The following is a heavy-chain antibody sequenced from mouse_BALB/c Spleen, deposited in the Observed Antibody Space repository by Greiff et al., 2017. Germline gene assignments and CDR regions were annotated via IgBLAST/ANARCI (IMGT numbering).Heavy chain of an antibody. CDR1: GFTFSSFG. V-gene: IGHV5-17*02. J-gene: IGHJ4*01. CDR2: ISSGSSTI. CDR3: ASSGNYYAMDY. Sequence: EVKLMESGGGLVQPGGSRKLSCAASGFTFSSFGMHWVRQAPEKGLEWVAYISSGSSTIYYADTVKGRFTISRDNPKNTLFLQMTSLRSEDTAMYYCASSGNYYAMDYWGQGTSVTVSS. D-gene: IGHD1-3*01.